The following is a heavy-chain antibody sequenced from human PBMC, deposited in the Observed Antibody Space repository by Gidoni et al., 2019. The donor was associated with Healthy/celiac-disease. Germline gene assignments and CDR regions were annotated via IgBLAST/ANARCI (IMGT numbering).Heavy chain of an antibody. CDR1: GGSFSGYY. CDR3: ARGHRETRIVVVPAAIRGRGFDP. J-gene: IGHJ5*02. D-gene: IGHD2-2*01. CDR2: INHSGST. V-gene: IGHV4-34*01. Sequence: QVQLQQWGAGLLKPSETLSLTCAVYGGSFSGYYWSWIRQPPGKGLEWIGEINHSGSTNYNPSLKSRVTISVDTSKNQFSLKLSSVTAADTAVYYCARGHRETRIVVVPAAIRGRGFDPWGQGTLVTVSS.